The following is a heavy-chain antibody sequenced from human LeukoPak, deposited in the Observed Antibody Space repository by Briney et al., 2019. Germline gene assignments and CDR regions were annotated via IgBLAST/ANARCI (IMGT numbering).Heavy chain of an antibody. CDR1: GYTFTSYD. J-gene: IGHJ6*03. Sequence: ASVKVSCKASGYTFTSYDINWVRQATGQGLEWMGWMNPNSGNTGYAQKFQGRVTMTRNTSISTAYMELSSLRSEDTAVYYCARGPGSYYYGSGIQYYYYYMGVWGKGTTVTISS. D-gene: IGHD3-10*01. CDR2: MNPNSGNT. CDR3: ARGPGSYYYGSGIQYYYYYMGV. V-gene: IGHV1-8*01.